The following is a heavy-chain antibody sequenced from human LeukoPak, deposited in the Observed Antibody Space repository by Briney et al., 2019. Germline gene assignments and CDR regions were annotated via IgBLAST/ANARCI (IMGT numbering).Heavy chain of an antibody. CDR2: ISGSGGST. Sequence: GGSLRLSCAASGFTFSSYVMSWVRQAPGKGLEWVSAISGSGGSTYYADSVKGRFTISRDNSKNTLYLQMNSLRAEDTAVYYCAKDSSGYDSFYFDYWGQGTLVTVSS. J-gene: IGHJ4*02. D-gene: IGHD3-3*01. CDR1: GFTFSSYV. V-gene: IGHV3-23*01. CDR3: AKDSSGYDSFYFDY.